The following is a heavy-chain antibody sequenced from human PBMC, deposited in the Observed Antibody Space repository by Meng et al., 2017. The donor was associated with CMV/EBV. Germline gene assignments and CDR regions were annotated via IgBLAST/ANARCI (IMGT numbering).Heavy chain of an antibody. D-gene: IGHD2-2*01. CDR2: IYSSGGT. V-gene: IGHV4-4*07. J-gene: IGHJ4*02. CDR1: GGSIRSYY. CDR3: ARTDCSSTSCDLNY. Sequence: TVSGGSIRSYYWSWIRQPAGKGLEWIGRIYSSGGTNYKSSLKSRVTMSVDTSRNQFSLKLSSVTAADTAVYYCARTDCSSTSCDLNYWGQGTLVTVSS.